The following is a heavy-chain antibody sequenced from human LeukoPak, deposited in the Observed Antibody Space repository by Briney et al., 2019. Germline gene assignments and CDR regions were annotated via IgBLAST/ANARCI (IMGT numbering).Heavy chain of an antibody. V-gene: IGHV4-30-2*01. CDR3: ARGKHYYDSSGYYYDYYYGMDV. CDR2: IYHSGST. D-gene: IGHD3-22*01. CDR1: GGSISSGGYS. Sequence: PSQTLSLTCAVSGGSISSGGYSWSWIRQPPGTGLEWIGYIYHSGSTYYNPSLKSRVTISVDRSKNQFSLKLSSVTAADTAVYYCARGKHYYDSSGYYYDYYYGMDVWGRGTTVTVSS. J-gene: IGHJ6*02.